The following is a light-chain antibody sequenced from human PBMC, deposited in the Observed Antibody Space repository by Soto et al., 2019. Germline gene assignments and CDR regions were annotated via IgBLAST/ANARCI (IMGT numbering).Light chain of an antibody. V-gene: IGKV1-12*01. CDR3: QQSNSFPLT. CDR1: QGISSR. J-gene: IGKJ4*01. CDR2: SAS. Sequence: DIQMTQSPSSVSASVGDRVTITCRASQGISSRLAWYQQKPGKAPNLLIYSASSLQSGVPSRFSGSGSETDFALTIGSLQPEDFATYYCQQSNSFPLTFGGGTKVEIK.